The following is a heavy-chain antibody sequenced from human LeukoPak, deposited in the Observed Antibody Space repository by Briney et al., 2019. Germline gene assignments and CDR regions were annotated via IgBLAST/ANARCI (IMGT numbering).Heavy chain of an antibody. J-gene: IGHJ4*02. D-gene: IGHD6-19*01. CDR2: ISGSGGST. V-gene: IGHV3-23*01. CDR3: ANSYSSGSFNY. CDR1: GFSFSSYA. Sequence: PGGSLRLSCAASGFSFSSYAMSWVRQAPGKGLEWVSAISGSGGSTYYADSVKGRFTISRDNSKNTLYLQMKSLRAEDTAVYYCANSYSSGSFNYWGQGTLVTVSS.